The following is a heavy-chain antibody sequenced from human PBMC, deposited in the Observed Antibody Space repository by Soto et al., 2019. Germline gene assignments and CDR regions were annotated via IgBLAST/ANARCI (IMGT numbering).Heavy chain of an antibody. CDR3: AREAAGNYFDY. Sequence: GGSLRLSCAASGFTFSSYAMHWVRQAPGKGLEWVAVISYDGSNKYYADSVKGRFTISRDNSKNTLYLQMNSLRAEVTAVYYCAREAAGNYFDYWGQGTLVTVSS. V-gene: IGHV3-30-3*01. J-gene: IGHJ4*02. CDR1: GFTFSSYA. CDR2: ISYDGSNK. D-gene: IGHD6-19*01.